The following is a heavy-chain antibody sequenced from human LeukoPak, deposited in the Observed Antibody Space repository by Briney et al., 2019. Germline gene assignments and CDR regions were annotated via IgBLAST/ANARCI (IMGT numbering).Heavy chain of an antibody. D-gene: IGHD3-3*01. CDR2: ISNDGSSK. CDR3: ARDSVEWYIFDY. V-gene: IGHV3-30*03. Sequence: GGSLRLSCAASGFIFSSYGMHWVRQAPGKGLEWVAVISNDGSSKYYADSVKGRFTISRDNSKNTLYLLMNSLRAEDTAVYYCARDSVEWYIFDYWGQGTLVTVSS. J-gene: IGHJ4*02. CDR1: GFIFSSYG.